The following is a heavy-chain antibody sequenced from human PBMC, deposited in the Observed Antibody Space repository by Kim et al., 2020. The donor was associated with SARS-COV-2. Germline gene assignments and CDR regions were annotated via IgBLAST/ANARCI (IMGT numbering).Heavy chain of an antibody. CDR1: GFTFSSYA. V-gene: IGHV3-64D*09. CDR3: VKDPYCTNGVCPPGFADY. Sequence: GGSLRLSCSASGFTFSSYAMHWVRQAPGKGLEYVSAISSNGGSTYYADSVKGRFTISRDNSKNTLYLQMSSLRAEDTAVYYCVKDPYCTNGVCPPGFADYWGQGTLVTVSS. D-gene: IGHD2-8*01. CDR2: ISSNGGST. J-gene: IGHJ4*02.